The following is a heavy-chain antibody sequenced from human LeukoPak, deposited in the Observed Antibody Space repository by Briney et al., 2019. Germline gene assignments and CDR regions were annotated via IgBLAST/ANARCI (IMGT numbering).Heavy chain of an antibody. Sequence: PGGSLRLSCAASGFTFSSYSMNWARQAPGKGLEWLSYISVSSRNVIDYADSVKGRFTISRDDAKNSLYLQMNSLRAEDTAVYFCARDFGPRLYAFDVWGQGTMITVPA. J-gene: IGHJ3*01. V-gene: IGHV3-48*04. D-gene: IGHD3-16*01. CDR1: GFTFSSYS. CDR3: ARDFGPRLYAFDV. CDR2: ISVSSRNVI.